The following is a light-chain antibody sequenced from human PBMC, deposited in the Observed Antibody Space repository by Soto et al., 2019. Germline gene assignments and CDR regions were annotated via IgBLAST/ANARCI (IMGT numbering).Light chain of an antibody. J-gene: IGKJ4*01. CDR2: GAS. Sequence: EIVLTQSPGTLSLSPGEGATLSCRASQSVSSNYLAWYHHKPGQAPRLLIYGASSRATGVPDRFSGSGSGTDFTLTISRLEPEDFAVYYCQQYGSSPLTFGGGTKVESK. CDR3: QQYGSSPLT. CDR1: QSVSSNY. V-gene: IGKV3-20*01.